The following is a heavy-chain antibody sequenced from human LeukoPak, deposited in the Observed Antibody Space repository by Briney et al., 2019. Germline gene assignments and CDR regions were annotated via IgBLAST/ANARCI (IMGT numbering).Heavy chain of an antibody. CDR3: ARGGARTYYYDSSGYFDY. J-gene: IGHJ4*02. D-gene: IGHD3-22*01. CDR2: MNPNSGNT. Sequence: ASVKVSCKASGGTFSSYAISWVRQAPGQGLEWMGWMNPNSGNTGYAQKFQGRVTITRNTSISTAYMELSSLRSEDTAVYYCARGGARTYYYDSSGYFDYWGQGTLVTVSS. CDR1: GGTFSSYA. V-gene: IGHV1-8*03.